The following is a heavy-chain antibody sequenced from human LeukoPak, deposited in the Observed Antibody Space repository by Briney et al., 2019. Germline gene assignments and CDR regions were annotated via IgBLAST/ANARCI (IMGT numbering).Heavy chain of an antibody. V-gene: IGHV3-23*01. Sequence: GGSLRLSCAASGFTFSSYAMSWVRQAPGKGLEWVSVISGSGGTTYYADSVKGRFTISRDNSKSTLFPQMNSLRAEDTAVYYCAKGNGKAATGNVVDYWGQGTLVTVSS. CDR1: GFTFSSYA. CDR3: AKGNGKAATGNVVDY. D-gene: IGHD6-13*01. J-gene: IGHJ4*02. CDR2: ISGSGGTT.